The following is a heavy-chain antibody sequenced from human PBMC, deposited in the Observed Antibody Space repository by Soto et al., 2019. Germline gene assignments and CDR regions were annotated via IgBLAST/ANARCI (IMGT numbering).Heavy chain of an antibody. CDR2: AFYTGFT. CDR1: GGSISGCYYY. V-gene: IGHV4-39*01. Sequence: PSETLSLTCAVSGGSISGCYYYWGWLRQSPGRGPEWIGSAFYTGFTSYNPSLESRVSVSVDTSKNQFSLKVSAVTAAATAVYYCASSQKGYNRNYFDHWGQGALVTVSS. CDR3: ASSQKGYNRNYFDH. D-gene: IGHD1-20*01. J-gene: IGHJ4*02.